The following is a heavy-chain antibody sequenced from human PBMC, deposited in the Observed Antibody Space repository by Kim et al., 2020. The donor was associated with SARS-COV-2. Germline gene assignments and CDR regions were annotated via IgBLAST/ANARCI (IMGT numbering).Heavy chain of an antibody. CDR1: GFTFSNYG. V-gene: IGHV3-30*18. Sequence: GGSLRLSCVPSGFTFSNYGMHWVRQAPGKGLEWVSVISFDGKDKYYGDSVKGRFTVSRDNSKNTLYLQMNSLRVDDTAVYYCVKSLGFCSGGSCYARFENWGQGTLVPVSS. J-gene: IGHJ4*02. D-gene: IGHD2-15*01. CDR2: ISFDGKDK. CDR3: VKSLGFCSGGSCYARFEN.